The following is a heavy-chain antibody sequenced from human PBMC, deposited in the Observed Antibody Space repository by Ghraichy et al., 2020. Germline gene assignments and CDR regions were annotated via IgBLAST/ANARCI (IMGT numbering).Heavy chain of an antibody. D-gene: IGHD4-17*01. Sequence: SQTLSLTCTVSGGSISSSSYYWGWIRQPPGKGLEWIGSIYYSGSTYYNPSLKSRVTISVDTSKNQFSLKLSSVTAADTAVYYCARQEYGDYVDYWGQGTLVTVSS. V-gene: IGHV4-39*01. CDR1: GGSISSSSYY. J-gene: IGHJ4*02. CDR2: IYYSGST. CDR3: ARQEYGDYVDY.